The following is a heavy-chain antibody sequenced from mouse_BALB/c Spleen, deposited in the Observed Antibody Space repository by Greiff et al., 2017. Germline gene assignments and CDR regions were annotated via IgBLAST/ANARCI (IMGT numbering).Heavy chain of an antibody. Sequence: EVMLVESGGGLVKLGGSLKLSCAASGFTFSSYYMSWVRQTPEKRLELVAAINSNGGSTYYPDTVKGRFTISRDNAKNTLYLQMSSLKSEDTALYYCARRAHYYAMDYWGQGTSVTVSS. CDR1: GFTFSSYY. J-gene: IGHJ4*01. CDR2: INSNGGST. CDR3: ARRAHYYAMDY. V-gene: IGHV5-6-2*01.